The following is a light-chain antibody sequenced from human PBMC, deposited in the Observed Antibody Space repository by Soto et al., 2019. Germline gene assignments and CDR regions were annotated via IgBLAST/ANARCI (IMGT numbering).Light chain of an antibody. CDR2: DAS. CDR3: QQRDDWPPWT. J-gene: IGKJ1*01. V-gene: IGKV3-11*01. CDR1: QSVSNY. Sequence: EIVLTQSPATLSLSPGERATLSCRASQSVSNYLAWYQQRPGQAPRLLIYDASNRATGIPARFSGSGSGTDFTLTISNLEPEDFAVYYCQQRDDWPPWTFGQGTKVEIK.